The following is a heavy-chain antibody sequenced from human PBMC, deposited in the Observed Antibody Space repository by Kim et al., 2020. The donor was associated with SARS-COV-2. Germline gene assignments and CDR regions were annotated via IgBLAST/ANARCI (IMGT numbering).Heavy chain of an antibody. CDR2: ISYDGSNK. V-gene: IGHV3-30*18. D-gene: IGHD1-20*01. CDR3: GKVGPYNWNPYYYYGMDV. Sequence: GGSLRLSCAASGFTFSSYGMHWVRQAPGKGLEWVAVISYDGSNKYYADSVKGRFTISRDNSKNTLYLQMNSLRAEDTAWYYCGKVGPYNWNPYYYYGMDV. J-gene: IGHJ6*01. CDR1: GFTFSSYG.